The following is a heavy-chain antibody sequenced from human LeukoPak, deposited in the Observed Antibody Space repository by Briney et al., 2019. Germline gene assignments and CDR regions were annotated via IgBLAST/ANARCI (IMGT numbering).Heavy chain of an antibody. CDR2: IYPGDSYT. CDR3: ASQTTVPRVDAFNV. J-gene: IGHJ3*01. D-gene: IGHD4-17*01. V-gene: IGHV5-51*01. Sequence: GEALKISCKGSGYSFTNYWIGWVRQMSGKGLEWMGVIYPGDSYTRYSPSFQGQVTISAGKSVSSAYLQWNSLKASDTAMYYCASQTTVPRVDAFNVWGQGTVVTVSS. CDR1: GYSFTNYW.